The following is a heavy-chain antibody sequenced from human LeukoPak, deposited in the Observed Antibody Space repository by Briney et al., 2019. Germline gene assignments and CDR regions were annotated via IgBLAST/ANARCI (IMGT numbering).Heavy chain of an antibody. CDR3: AKSNGYGLVDI. J-gene: IGHJ3*02. V-gene: IGHV4-39*07. CDR2: FFYSRST. D-gene: IGHD3-10*01. CDR1: GGSISNSNYY. Sequence: SETLSLPCTVFGGSISNSNYYWGWIRQPPRKGVEGIGNFFYSRSTYYSPSLRSRVTISLDTSRAQFSLKLNSVTAADTAVYYCAKSNGYGLVDIWGRGTMVTVSS.